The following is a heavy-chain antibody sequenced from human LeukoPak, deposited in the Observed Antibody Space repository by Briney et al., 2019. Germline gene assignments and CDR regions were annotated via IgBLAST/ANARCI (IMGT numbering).Heavy chain of an antibody. CDR2: ISSSSSYI. CDR3: AREEEGYYYDSSGYSAQPTDY. J-gene: IGHJ4*02. D-gene: IGHD3-22*01. V-gene: IGHV3-21*01. Sequence: GGSLRLSCAASGFTFSSYSMNWVRQAPGKGLEWVSSISSSSSYIYYADSVKGRFTISRDNAKNSLYLQMNCLRAEDTAVYYCAREEEGYYYDSSGYSAQPTDYWGQGTLVTVS. CDR1: GFTFSSYS.